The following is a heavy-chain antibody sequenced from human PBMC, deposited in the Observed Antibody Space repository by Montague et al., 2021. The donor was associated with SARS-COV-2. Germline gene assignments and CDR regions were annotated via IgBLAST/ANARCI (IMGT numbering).Heavy chain of an antibody. Sequence: PALVKPTQTLTPTCTFSGFSLSTSGMCVSWIRQPPGKALEWLALIDWDDDKYYSTSLKTRLTISKDTSKNQVVLTMTNMDPVDTATYYCARIRDYDILTGSYSGLDYWGQGTLVTVSS. D-gene: IGHD3-9*01. V-gene: IGHV2-70*01. CDR1: GFSLSTSGMC. CDR3: ARIRDYDILTGSYSGLDY. J-gene: IGHJ4*02. CDR2: IDWDDDK.